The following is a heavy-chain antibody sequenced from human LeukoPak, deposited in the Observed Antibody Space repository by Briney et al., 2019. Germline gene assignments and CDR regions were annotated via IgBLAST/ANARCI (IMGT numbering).Heavy chain of an antibody. Sequence: YPGGSLRLSCAASGFTFSSYSMNWVRQAPGKGLEWVSYISISGSIIYYADSVKGRFTISRDNAKNSLYLQMNSLRAEDTAVNYCASPTDLSDYWGQGTLVTVSS. J-gene: IGHJ4*02. CDR2: ISISGSII. D-gene: IGHD1-14*01. CDR3: ASPTDLSDY. CDR1: GFTFSSYS. V-gene: IGHV3-48*04.